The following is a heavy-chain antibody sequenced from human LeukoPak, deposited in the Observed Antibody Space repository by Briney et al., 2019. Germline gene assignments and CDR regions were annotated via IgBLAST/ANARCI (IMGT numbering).Heavy chain of an antibody. J-gene: IGHJ6*03. Sequence: ASVKVSCKASGYAFTSYGISWVRQAPGQGLEWMGWTSAYNGNTNYAQKLQGRVTMTTDTSTNTAYMELRSLRSDDTAVYYCARYRYYYYYMDVWGKGTTVTISS. D-gene: IGHD2-2*01. CDR1: GYAFTSYG. CDR2: TSAYNGNT. CDR3: ARYRYYYYYMDV. V-gene: IGHV1-18*01.